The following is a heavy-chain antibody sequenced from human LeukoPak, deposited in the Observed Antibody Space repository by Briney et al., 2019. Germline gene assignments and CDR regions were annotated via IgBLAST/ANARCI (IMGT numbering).Heavy chain of an antibody. Sequence: GESLKISCKGLGFSFTSYWIGWVRQMPGKGLEWMGIIYPGDSDTRYSPSFQGQVTISADKSINTAYLHWSSLKASDTAMYYCARRYSGYEYFEYWGQGTLVTVSS. CDR3: ARRYSGYEYFEY. CDR1: GFSFTSYW. D-gene: IGHD5-12*01. V-gene: IGHV5-51*01. CDR2: IYPGDSDT. J-gene: IGHJ4*02.